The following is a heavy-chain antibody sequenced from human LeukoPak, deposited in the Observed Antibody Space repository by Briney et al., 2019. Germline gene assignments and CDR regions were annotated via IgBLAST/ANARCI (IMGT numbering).Heavy chain of an antibody. V-gene: IGHV4-31*03. CDR2: IYYSGST. J-gene: IGHJ4*02. Sequence: PSETLSLTCTVSGGSISSGGYYWSWIRQHPGKGLEWIGYIYYSGSTYYNPSLKSRVTISVDTSKNQFSLKLSSVTAADTAVYYCARHYYDSSGSYWGYYFDSWGQGTLVTVSS. CDR1: GGSISSGGYY. D-gene: IGHD3-22*01. CDR3: ARHYYDSSGSYWGYYFDS.